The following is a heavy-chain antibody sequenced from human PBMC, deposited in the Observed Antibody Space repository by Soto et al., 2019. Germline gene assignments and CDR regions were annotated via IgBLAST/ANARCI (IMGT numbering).Heavy chain of an antibody. Sequence: SETMSLTCAVYGGSFSGYYWSWIRQPPGKGLEWIGEINHSGSTNYNPSLKSRVTISVDTSKNQFSLKLSSVTAADTAVYYCARVRRSYCSGGSCYSRYFQHWGQGTLVTVSS. D-gene: IGHD2-15*01. CDR2: INHSGST. J-gene: IGHJ1*01. V-gene: IGHV4-34*01. CDR1: GGSFSGYY. CDR3: ARVRRSYCSGGSCYSRYFQH.